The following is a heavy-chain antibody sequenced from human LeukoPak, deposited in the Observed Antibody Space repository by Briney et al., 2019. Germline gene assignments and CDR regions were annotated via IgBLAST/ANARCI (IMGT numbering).Heavy chain of an antibody. J-gene: IGHJ4*02. CDR2: IYNNEST. CDR3: ARDIGNHFGGLDHYYYDY. V-gene: IGHV4-4*07. Sequence: SETLSLTCTVSGDAVYYWNWIRQPAGQGLEWIGRIYNNESTWSNPSLKSRVSMSIDTSKNQFSLKLSSVTAADAAVYYCARDIGNHFGGLDHYYYDYWGPGTLVTVSS. CDR1: GDAVYY. D-gene: IGHD2-15*01.